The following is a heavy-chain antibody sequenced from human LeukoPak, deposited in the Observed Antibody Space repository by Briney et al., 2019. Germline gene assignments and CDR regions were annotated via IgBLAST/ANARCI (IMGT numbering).Heavy chain of an antibody. D-gene: IGHD3/OR15-3a*01. J-gene: IGHJ5*02. CDR3: AKGAYDFWSGYKYNWFDP. CDR1: GFTFSTFW. Sequence: GGSLRLSCTASGFTFSTFWMTWVRQAPGKGLEWVANIKQDGSEQYYVDSVKGRFTISRDNAKNTLYLQMNSLRAEDTAVYYCAKGAYDFWSGYKYNWFDPWGQGTLVTVSS. V-gene: IGHV3-7*05. CDR2: IKQDGSEQ.